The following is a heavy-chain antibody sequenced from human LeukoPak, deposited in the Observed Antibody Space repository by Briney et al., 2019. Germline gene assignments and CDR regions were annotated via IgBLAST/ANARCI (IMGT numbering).Heavy chain of an antibody. CDR2: INHSGST. D-gene: IGHD3-22*01. V-gene: IGHV4-34*01. CDR1: GGSFSGYY. CDR3: ARRRLYYYDSSGYYYGYYFDY. J-gene: IGHJ4*02. Sequence: PSETLSLTCAVYGGSFSGYYWSWIRQPPGKGLEWIGEINHSGSTNYNPSLKSRVTISVDTSKNQFSLKLSPVTAADTAVYYCARRRLYYYDSSGYYYGYYFDYWGQGTLVTDSS.